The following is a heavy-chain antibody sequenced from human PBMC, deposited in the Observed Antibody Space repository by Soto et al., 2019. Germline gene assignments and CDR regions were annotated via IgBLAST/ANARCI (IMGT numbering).Heavy chain of an antibody. CDR3: ARDPSRLGLLFWETFDFDY. V-gene: IGHV3-21*01. CDR2: ISSSSSYI. CDR1: GFTFSSYS. D-gene: IGHD3-16*01. J-gene: IGHJ4*02. Sequence: EVQLVESGGGLVKPGGSLRLSCAASGFTFSSYSMNWVRQAPGKGLEWVSSISSSSSYIYYADSVKGRFTISRDNAKNSLYLQMNSLRAEDTAVYYCARDPSRLGLLFWETFDFDYWGQGTLVTVSS.